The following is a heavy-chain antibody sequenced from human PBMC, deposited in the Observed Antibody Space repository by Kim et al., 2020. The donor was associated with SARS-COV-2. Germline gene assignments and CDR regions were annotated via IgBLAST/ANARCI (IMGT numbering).Heavy chain of an antibody. V-gene: IGHV3-30*03. CDR1: GFTFSSHL. CDR3: AWNLVGDREMGH. J-gene: IGHJ4*02. D-gene: IGHD1-26*01. CDR2: ISYEGSTQ. Sequence: GGSLRLSCAASGFTFSSHLMNWVRQAPGKGLEWVALISYEGSTQNYTESVKGRFTISRDNSKNTLYLQMNSLRPDDTGVYYCAWNLVGDREMGHWGQGTLVTVSS.